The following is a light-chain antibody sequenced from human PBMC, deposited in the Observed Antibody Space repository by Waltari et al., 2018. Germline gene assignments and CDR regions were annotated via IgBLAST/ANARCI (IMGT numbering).Light chain of an antibody. CDR2: EVT. CDR3: CSYAGLGIYV. V-gene: IGLV2-23*02. Sequence: QSGLTQPASVSGSPGQSITMSCTGTSSDVGNYDLVSWYQQYPGKAPKRMVYEVTRRYAGFSSRFSGSKSGNTASLTIYGLQSEDEADYYFCSYAGLGIYVFGTGTKVTVL. J-gene: IGLJ1*01. CDR1: SSDVGNYDL.